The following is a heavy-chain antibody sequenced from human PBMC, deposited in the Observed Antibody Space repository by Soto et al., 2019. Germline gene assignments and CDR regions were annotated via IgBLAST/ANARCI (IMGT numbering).Heavy chain of an antibody. J-gene: IGHJ4*02. CDR3: ARDHLGIGYFDY. CDR2: IYYSGST. D-gene: IGHD1-20*01. CDR1: GGSISSYY. V-gene: IGHV4-59*01. Sequence: SETLSLTCTVSGGSISSYYWSWIRQPPGKGLEWIGYIYYSGSTNYNPSLKSRVTISVDTSKNQFSLKLSSVTAADTAVYYCARDHLGIGYFDYWGQGTLVTVSS.